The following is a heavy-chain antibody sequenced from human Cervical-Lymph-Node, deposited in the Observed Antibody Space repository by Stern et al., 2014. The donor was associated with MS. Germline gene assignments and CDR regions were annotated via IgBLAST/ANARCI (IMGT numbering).Heavy chain of an antibody. J-gene: IGHJ6*02. CDR1: GGSISSSSYY. CDR2: IYYSGST. Sequence: VQLVESGPGLVKPSETLSLTCLVSGGSISSSSYYWGWIRQPPGKGLEWIGSIYYSGSTYYNPSLKSRVTISVDPFKTQFSLNLSSVTAADTAVFYCARHDYSNYYYGLDVWGQGTTVTVSS. CDR3: ARHDYSNYYYGLDV. V-gene: IGHV4-39*01. D-gene: IGHD4-11*01.